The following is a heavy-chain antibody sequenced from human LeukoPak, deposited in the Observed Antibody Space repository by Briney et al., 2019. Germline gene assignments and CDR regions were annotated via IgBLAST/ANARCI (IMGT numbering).Heavy chain of an antibody. J-gene: IGHJ2*01. CDR3: ARDIISGDGKWYFDL. V-gene: IGHV3-48*03. CDR2: ISGRGSTI. CDR1: GFTFSSYE. Sequence: GGSLRLSCAASGFTFSSYEMNWVRQAPGKGREWVSYISGRGSTIYYADSVKGRFTISRDNAKNSLYLQMNSLRAEDTAVYYCARDIISGDGKWYFDLWGRGTLVTVSS. D-gene: IGHD5-12*01.